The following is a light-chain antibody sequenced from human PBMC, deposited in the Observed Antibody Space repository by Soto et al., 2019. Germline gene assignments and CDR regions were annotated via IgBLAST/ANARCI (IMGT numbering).Light chain of an antibody. Sequence: QSALTQPPSVSGSPGQWITISCTGTSSDVGAYNYVSWYQQHPGKAPKLMIYDVTYRPSGVSNRFSGSKSGDTASLTISGLQAEDEADYYCSSYTSSSTLGVFGGGTKLTVL. CDR2: DVT. CDR3: SSYTSSSTLGV. V-gene: IGLV2-14*01. CDR1: SSDVGAYNY. J-gene: IGLJ2*01.